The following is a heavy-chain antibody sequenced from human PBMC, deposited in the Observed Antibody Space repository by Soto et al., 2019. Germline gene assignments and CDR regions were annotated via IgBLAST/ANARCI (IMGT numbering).Heavy chain of an antibody. CDR1: GFTFSSYA. CDR3: ARDRGVTTVTYYYYYYGMDV. D-gene: IGHD4-17*01. V-gene: IGHV3-30-3*01. CDR2: ISYDGSNK. Sequence: QVQLVESGGGVVQPERSLRLSCAASGFTFSSYAMHWFRQAPGKGLEWVAVISYDGSNKYYADSVKGRFTISRDNSKNTLYLQMNSLRAEDTAVYYCARDRGVTTVTYYYYYYGMDVWGQGTTVTVSS. J-gene: IGHJ6*02.